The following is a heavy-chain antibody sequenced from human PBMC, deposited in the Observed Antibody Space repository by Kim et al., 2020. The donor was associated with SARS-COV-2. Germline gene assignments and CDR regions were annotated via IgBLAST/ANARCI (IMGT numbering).Heavy chain of an antibody. CDR1: KSTLSSYN. J-gene: IGHJ4*02. D-gene: IGHD6-19*01. CDR3: ARDDFFDTSGSDSDY. V-gene: IGHV3-48*02. CDR2: IRIGGESI. Sequence: GGSLRLSCSSSKSTLSSYNMNWFRQAPGKELEWLAYIRIGGESIYYADSVKGRFTISRDTVENAVFLQMNSLRDEDTAVYYCARDDFFDTSGSDSDYWGQGTLVTVSS.